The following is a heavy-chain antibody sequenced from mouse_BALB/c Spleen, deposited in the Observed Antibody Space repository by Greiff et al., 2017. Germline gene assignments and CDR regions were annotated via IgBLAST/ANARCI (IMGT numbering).Heavy chain of an antibody. CDR3: AREEGSLYGYDDYYAMDY. CDR1: GFSLTGYG. CDR2: IWGDGST. D-gene: IGHD2-2*01. Sequence: VQVVESGPGLVAPSQSLSITCTVSGFSLTGYGVNWVRQPPGKGLEWLGMIWGDGSTDYNSALKSRLSISKDNSKSQVFLKMNSLQTDDTARYYCAREEGSLYGYDDYYAMDYWGQGTSVTVSS. V-gene: IGHV2-6-7*01. J-gene: IGHJ4*01.